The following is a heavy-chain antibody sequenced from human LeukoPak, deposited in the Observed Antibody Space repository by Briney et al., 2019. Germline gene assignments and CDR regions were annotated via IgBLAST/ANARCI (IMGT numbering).Heavy chain of an antibody. CDR3: TRRGTYGDYVDY. J-gene: IGHJ4*02. Sequence: KPSETLSLSCAVYGGSFNAYYWSWIRQPPGKGMEWIGEINQSGSINYNPSLKSRVLMSVDTSRNQISLNLNLVTAADTPVYYCTRRGTYGDYVDYWGLGTLVTVSS. D-gene: IGHD4-17*01. CDR2: INQSGSI. V-gene: IGHV4-34*01. CDR1: GGSFNAYY.